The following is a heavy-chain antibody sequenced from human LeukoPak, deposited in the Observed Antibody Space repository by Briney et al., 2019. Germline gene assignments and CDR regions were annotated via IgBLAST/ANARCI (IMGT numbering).Heavy chain of an antibody. CDR3: ATETNGRHYDY. D-gene: IGHD1-14*01. CDR1: GLTFSTSG. J-gene: IGHJ4*02. V-gene: IGHV3-21*06. Sequence: GGSLRLSCTASGLTFSTSGLNWVRQAPGKGLEGVASIGPTGSDRYHADSIKGRFTISRDNANNFLYLQMNSLRAEDTAVYYCATETNGRHYDYWGQGTLLTVSS. CDR2: IGPTGSDR.